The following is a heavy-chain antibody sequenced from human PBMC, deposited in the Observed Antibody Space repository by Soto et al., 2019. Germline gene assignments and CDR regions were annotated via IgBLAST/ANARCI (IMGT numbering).Heavy chain of an antibody. Sequence: QVQLVQSGAEVKKPGSSVKVSCKASGGTFSPYGMNWVRQAPGQGLEWMGSIIPLYGTTNYAQTFQGRVTITADESTITVYMDLRSLRSEDTAIYYCARGPRAPVTSLDPWGQGTLVTVSS. V-gene: IGHV1-69*18. D-gene: IGHD4-17*01. CDR1: GGTFSPYG. CDR2: IIPLYGTT. J-gene: IGHJ5*02. CDR3: ARGPRAPVTSLDP.